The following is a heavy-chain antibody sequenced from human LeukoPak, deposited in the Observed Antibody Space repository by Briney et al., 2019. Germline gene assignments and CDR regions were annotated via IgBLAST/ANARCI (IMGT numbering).Heavy chain of an antibody. D-gene: IGHD3-3*01. V-gene: IGHV4-34*01. J-gene: IGHJ5*02. CDR3: ARVSIRLRFLEWLPDNWFDP. CDR2: INPSGST. Sequence: PSDTLSLTRAVDGGSFSGYYWSWVRQLAGKGLEWIGEINPSGSTNYNPSLKSRVTISEDTSKNQVSLKLGSVTAADTAVYYCARVSIRLRFLEWLPDNWFDPWGQGTLVTVSS. CDR1: GGSFSGYY.